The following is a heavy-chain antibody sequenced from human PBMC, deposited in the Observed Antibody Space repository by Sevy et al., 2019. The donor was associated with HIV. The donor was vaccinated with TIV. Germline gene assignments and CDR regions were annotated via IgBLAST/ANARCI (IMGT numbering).Heavy chain of an antibody. V-gene: IGHV3-30-3*01. CDR3: ARDLGYESTGYLPLFDN. CDR1: GFNISSAS. J-gene: IGHJ4*02. CDR2: ISYDGNIE. Sequence: GGSLRLSCGGSGFNISSASMNWVRQAPGKGLEWVAIISYDGNIEYYPDSVKGRFTISRDDSKNTLYLQMNSLRSEDTALYYCARDLGYESTGYLPLFDNWGQGTLVTVSS. D-gene: IGHD3-22*01.